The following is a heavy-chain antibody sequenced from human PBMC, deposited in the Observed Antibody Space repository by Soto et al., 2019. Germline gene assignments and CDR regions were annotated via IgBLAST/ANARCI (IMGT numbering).Heavy chain of an antibody. CDR1: GFTFSSYA. CDR3: AKSASITAAGTGPNWFAP. CDR2: ISGSGGST. D-gene: IGHD6-13*01. Sequence: PGGSLRLSCAASGFTFSSYAMSWGRQAPWKGLEWVSAISGSGGSTYYADSVKGRFTISRDNSKNTLYLQMNSLRAEDTAVYYSAKSASITAAGTGPNWFAPWGQGTMVTVSS. V-gene: IGHV3-23*01. J-gene: IGHJ5*02.